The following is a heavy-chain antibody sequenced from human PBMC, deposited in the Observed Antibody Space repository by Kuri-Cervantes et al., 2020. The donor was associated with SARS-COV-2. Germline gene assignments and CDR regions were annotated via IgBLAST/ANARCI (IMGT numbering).Heavy chain of an antibody. CDR2: IYYSGST. D-gene: IGHD1-26*01. CDR3: ARGPVIVGDTRRRVFDY. V-gene: IGHV4-39*07. J-gene: IGHJ4*02. Sequence: SETLSLTCTVPGGSISSSSYSWGWIRQPPGEGLEWIGRIYYSGSTYHNPSLKSRVTISVDTSKNQFSLKLSSVTAADTAVYYCARGPVIVGDTRRRVFDYWGQGTLVTVSS. CDR1: GGSISSSSYS.